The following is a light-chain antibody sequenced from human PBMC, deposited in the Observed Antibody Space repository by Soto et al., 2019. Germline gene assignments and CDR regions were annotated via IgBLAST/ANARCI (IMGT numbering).Light chain of an antibody. Sequence: QSALTQPRSVSGSPGQSVTLSCTGTSSDVGGYNYVSWYQQNPGKAPKLMIYDVSKRPSGVPDRFSGSKSGNTASLTISALQAEDEADYYCCSYAGSYTVVFGGGTQLTVL. J-gene: IGLJ2*01. CDR2: DVS. CDR3: CSYAGSYTVV. CDR1: SSDVGGYNY. V-gene: IGLV2-11*01.